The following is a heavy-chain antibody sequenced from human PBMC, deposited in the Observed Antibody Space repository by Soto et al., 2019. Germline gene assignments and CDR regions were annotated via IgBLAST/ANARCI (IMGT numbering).Heavy chain of an antibody. CDR1: GFTFSSYG. V-gene: IGHV3-30*18. J-gene: IGHJ4*02. CDR3: AKDGRGSWDYFDY. Sequence: QVQLVESGGGVVQPGTSLRLSCAASGFTFSSYGMHWVRQAPGKGLEWVAVISYDGDKKYYGDSVKGRFTISRDNSKNTLYLQMNSLRAEDTAVYCCAKDGRGSWDYFDYWGQGTLVTVSS. D-gene: IGHD1-26*01. CDR2: ISYDGDKK.